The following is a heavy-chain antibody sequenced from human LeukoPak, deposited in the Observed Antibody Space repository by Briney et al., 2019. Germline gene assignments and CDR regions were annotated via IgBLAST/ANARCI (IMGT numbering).Heavy chain of an antibody. CDR1: GYSISSGYY. Sequence: SSETLSLTCTVSGYSISSGYYWGWIRQPPGKGLEWIGSIYHSGSTYYNPSLKSRVTISVDTSKNQFSLKLSSVTAADTAVYYCARGGYKVEAHWFDPWGQGTLVTVSS. J-gene: IGHJ5*02. CDR3: ARGGYKVEAHWFDP. D-gene: IGHD3-22*01. CDR2: IYHSGST. V-gene: IGHV4-38-2*02.